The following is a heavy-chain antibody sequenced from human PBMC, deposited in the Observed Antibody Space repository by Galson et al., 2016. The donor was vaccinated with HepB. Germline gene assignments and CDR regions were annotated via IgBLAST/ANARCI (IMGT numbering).Heavy chain of an antibody. V-gene: IGHV1-2*02. J-gene: IGHJ4*02. D-gene: IGHD3-22*01. CDR1: GYTFTGSY. CDR3: ARSRRPILVDGHFDF. Sequence: SVKVSCKASGYTFTGSYIHWVRQAPGQGFEWMGWINPNNGGTNSALKFQGRVAMTRDTSITTAYMELNRLKSDDTAVYYCARSRRPILVDGHFDFRGQGTLVTVSS. CDR2: INPNNGGT.